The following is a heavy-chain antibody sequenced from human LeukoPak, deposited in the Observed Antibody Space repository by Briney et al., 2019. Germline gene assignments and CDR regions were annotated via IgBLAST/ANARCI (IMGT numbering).Heavy chain of an antibody. CDR1: GFTFSSYA. V-gene: IGHV3-23*01. CDR2: ISGSGGST. D-gene: IGHD3-10*01. CDR3: AKDLLLWFGEFSGMDV. Sequence: PGGSLRLSCAASGFTFSSYAMSWARQAPGKGLEWVSAISGSGGSTYYADSVKGRFTISRDNSKNTLYLLMNSLRAEDTAVYYCAKDLLLWFGEFSGMDVWGKGTTVTVSS. J-gene: IGHJ6*04.